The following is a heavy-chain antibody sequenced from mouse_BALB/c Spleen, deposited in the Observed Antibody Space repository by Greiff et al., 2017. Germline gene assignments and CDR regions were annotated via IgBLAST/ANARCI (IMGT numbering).Heavy chain of an antibody. Sequence: EVQLVESGPGLVKPSQSLSLTCSVTGYSITSGYYWNWIRQFPGNKLEWMGYISYDGSNNYNPSLKNRISITRDTSKNQFFLKLNSVTTEDTATYYCARAFFDYWGQGTTLTVSS. J-gene: IGHJ2*01. CDR2: ISYDGSN. V-gene: IGHV3-6*02. CDR1: GYSITSGYY. CDR3: ARAFFDY.